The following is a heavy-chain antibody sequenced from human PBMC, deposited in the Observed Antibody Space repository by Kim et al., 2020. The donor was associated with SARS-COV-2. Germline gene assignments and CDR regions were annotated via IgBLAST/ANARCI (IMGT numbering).Heavy chain of an antibody. Sequence: GGSLRLSCAASGFSFSSYSMNWVRQAPGKGLEWVSSINSGSSYIYNADSVKGRFTISRDNAKNSLYLQMNSLRAEDTAVYYCARLVNYDILIGPKLLYYFEHWGQGTLVTVSS. D-gene: IGHD3-9*01. V-gene: IGHV3-21*01. CDR3: ARLVNYDILIGPKLLYYFEH. J-gene: IGHJ4*02. CDR1: GFSFSSYS. CDR2: INSGSSYI.